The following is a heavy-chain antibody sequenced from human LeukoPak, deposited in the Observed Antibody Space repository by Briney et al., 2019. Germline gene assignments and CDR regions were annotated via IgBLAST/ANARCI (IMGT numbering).Heavy chain of an antibody. CDR3: ARDRSKSCSGIDV. V-gene: IGHV3-33*01. J-gene: IGHJ6*02. CDR1: GFTFTNYG. CDR2: VWYHGDKK. Sequence: PGGSLRLSCAASGFTFTNYGMRWVRQAPGKGPGWVAVVWYHGDKKYYVDSVKGRFAISRDNSKNTLYLQLSSLRAEDTAVYYCARDRSKSCSGIDVWGQGTTVTVSS. D-gene: IGHD2-15*01.